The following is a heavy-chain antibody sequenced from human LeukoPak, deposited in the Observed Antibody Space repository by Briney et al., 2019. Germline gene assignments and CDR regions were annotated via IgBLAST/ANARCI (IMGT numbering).Heavy chain of an antibody. CDR3: AREVLKIHLLD. D-gene: IGHD5-18*01. Sequence: EASVRVSCKTSGYPFSRYLISWVRQAPGQGLEWMGWISAHNGDTKYAQRVQDRLTMTTDTSTSTAYMELRSLTPNDTAVYYCAREVLKIHLLDWGQGTLVTVSS. CDR2: ISAHNGDT. J-gene: IGHJ4*02. V-gene: IGHV1-18*01. CDR1: GYPFSRYL.